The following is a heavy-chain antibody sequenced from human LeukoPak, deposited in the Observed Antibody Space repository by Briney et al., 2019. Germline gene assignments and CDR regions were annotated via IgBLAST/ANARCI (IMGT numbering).Heavy chain of an antibody. CDR1: GYTFTRNY. J-gene: IGHJ4*02. Sequence: ASVKVSCKASGYTFTRNYIHWVRQAPGQGLEWMGMIYPRDGSTSYAQKFQGRVTVTGDTSTSTVHMELSGLRSEDTAVYYCARDQEGFDYWGQGTLVTVSS. V-gene: IGHV1-46*01. CDR2: IYPRDGST. CDR3: ARDQEGFDY.